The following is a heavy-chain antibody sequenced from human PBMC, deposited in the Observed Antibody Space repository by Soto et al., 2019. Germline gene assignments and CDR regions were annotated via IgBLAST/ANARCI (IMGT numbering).Heavy chain of an antibody. Sequence: ASVKVSCRASGYTFTSYTRHGVRQAPGQRIEWMGWINAGNGNTKYSKKLQGRVSINRDTSASTAYMELSSLRSEDTAVYYCARDPSGSYSRLDYWGQGTLVTVSS. CDR1: GYTFTSYT. D-gene: IGHD1-26*01. V-gene: IGHV1-3*01. CDR2: INAGNGNT. J-gene: IGHJ4*02. CDR3: ARDPSGSYSRLDY.